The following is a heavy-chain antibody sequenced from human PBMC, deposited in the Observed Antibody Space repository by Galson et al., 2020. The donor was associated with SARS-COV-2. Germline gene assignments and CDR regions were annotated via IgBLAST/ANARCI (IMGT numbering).Heavy chain of an antibody. D-gene: IGHD6-19*01. CDR2: IYWDDDK. CDR1: GFSLSTSGVG. Sequence: SGPTLVKPTQTLTLTCTFSGFSLSTSGVGVGWIRQPPGKALEWLALIYWDDDKRYSPSLKSRLTITKDTSKNQVVLTMTNMDPVDTATYYWAHRYSGGWTGPYFSYWGQGPRFPVSS. V-gene: IGHV2-5*02. J-gene: IGHJ4*02. CDR3: AHRYSGGWTGPYFSY.